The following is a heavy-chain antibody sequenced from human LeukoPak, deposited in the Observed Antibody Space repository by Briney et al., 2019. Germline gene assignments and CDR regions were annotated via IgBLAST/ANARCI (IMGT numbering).Heavy chain of an antibody. D-gene: IGHD3-9*01. CDR2: ISGSGGST. CDR3: AKGTYDILTGYYNWFDP. CDR1: GFTFSGYA. Sequence: GGSLRLSCAASGFTFSGYAMSWVRQAPGKGLEWVSAISGSGGSTYYADSVKGRFTISRDNSKNTLYLQMNSLRAEDTAVYYCAKGTYDILTGYYNWFDPWGQGTLVTVSS. V-gene: IGHV3-23*01. J-gene: IGHJ5*02.